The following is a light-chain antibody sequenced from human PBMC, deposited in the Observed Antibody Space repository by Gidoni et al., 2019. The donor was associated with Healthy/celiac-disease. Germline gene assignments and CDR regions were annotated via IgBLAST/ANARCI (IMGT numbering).Light chain of an antibody. CDR2: KAF. V-gene: IGKV1-5*03. CDR3: QQYNSYPWT. J-gene: IGKJ1*01. Sequence: GDRVTITCRASQSISSWLAWYQQKPGKAPKLLIYKAFSLESGVPSRFSGSGSGTEFTLTISSLQPDDFATYDCQQYNSYPWTFGQGTKVEIK. CDR1: QSISSW.